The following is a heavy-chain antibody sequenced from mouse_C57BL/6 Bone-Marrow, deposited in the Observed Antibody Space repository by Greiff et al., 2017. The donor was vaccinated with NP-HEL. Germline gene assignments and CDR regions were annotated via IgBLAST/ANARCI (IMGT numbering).Heavy chain of an antibody. J-gene: IGHJ1*03. Sequence: EVMLVESGGGLVQPGGSLKLSCAASGFTFSDYGMAWVRQAPRKGPEWVAFISNFAYSIYYADTVTGRFTISRENAKNTLYLEMSSLRSEDTAMYYCARRLWYFDVWGTGTTVTVSS. CDR1: GFTFSDYG. V-gene: IGHV5-15*04. CDR2: ISNFAYSI. CDR3: ARRLWYFDV.